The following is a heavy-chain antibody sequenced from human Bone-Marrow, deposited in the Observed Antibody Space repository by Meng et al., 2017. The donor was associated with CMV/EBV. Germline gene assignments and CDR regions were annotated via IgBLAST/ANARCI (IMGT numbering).Heavy chain of an antibody. CDR1: GYTFTGYY. CDR3: ASGGNPAGSYHGMDV. Sequence: ASVKVSCKASGYTFTGYYMHWVRQAPGQGLEWMGWINPNSGGTNYAQKFQGRVTMTRDTSISTAYMELSRLRSDDTAVYYCASGGNPAGSYHGMDVWGQGTTVTVSS. D-gene: IGHD4-23*01. CDR2: INPNSGGT. J-gene: IGHJ6*02. V-gene: IGHV1-2*02.